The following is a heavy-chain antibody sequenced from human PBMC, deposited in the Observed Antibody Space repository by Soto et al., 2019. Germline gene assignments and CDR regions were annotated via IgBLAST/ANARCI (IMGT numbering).Heavy chain of an antibody. CDR3: ARDYYGSGSYYKPFDY. V-gene: IGHV1-69*13. CDR2: IIPIFGTA. J-gene: IGHJ4*02. D-gene: IGHD3-10*01. Sequence: SVKVSCKASGGTFSSYAISWVRQAPGQGLEWMGGIIPIFGTANYAQKFQGRVTITADESTSTAYMELSSLRSEDTAVYYCARDYYGSGSYYKPFDYWGQGTLVTAPQ. CDR1: GGTFSSYA.